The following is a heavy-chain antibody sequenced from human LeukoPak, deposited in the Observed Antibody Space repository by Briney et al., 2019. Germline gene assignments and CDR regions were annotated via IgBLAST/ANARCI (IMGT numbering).Heavy chain of an antibody. D-gene: IGHD6-13*01. CDR3: ARGEYSSSWYGYNWFDP. CDR2: INPNSGGT. CDR1: GYTFTGYY. Sequence: ASVKVSCKASGYTFTGYYMHWVRQATGQGLEWMGWINPNSGGTNYAQKFQGRVTMTRDTSISTAYMELSRLRSDDTAVYYCARGEYSSSWYGYNWFDPWGQGTLVTVSS. V-gene: IGHV1-2*02. J-gene: IGHJ5*02.